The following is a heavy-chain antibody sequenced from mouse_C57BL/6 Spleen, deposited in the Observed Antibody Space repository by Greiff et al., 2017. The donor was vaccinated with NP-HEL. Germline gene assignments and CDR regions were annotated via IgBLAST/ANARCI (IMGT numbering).Heavy chain of an antibody. CDR2: IHPNSGST. V-gene: IGHV1-64*01. CDR1: GYTFTSYW. D-gene: IGHD4-1*02. CDR3: ANPPTGTEAY. J-gene: IGHJ3*01. Sequence: QVQLKQPGAELVKPGASVKLSCKASGYTFTSYWMHWVKQRPGQGLEWIGMIHPNSGSTNYNEKFKSKATLTVDKSSSTAYMQLSSLTSEDSAVYYCANPPTGTEAYWGQGTLVTVSA.